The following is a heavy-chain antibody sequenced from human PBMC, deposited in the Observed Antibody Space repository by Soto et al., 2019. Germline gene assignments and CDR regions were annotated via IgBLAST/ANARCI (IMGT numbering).Heavy chain of an antibody. D-gene: IGHD6-13*01. CDR3: AKQQLDPYYYYYGMDV. CDR1: GGSFSGYY. V-gene: IGHV4-34*01. CDR2: INHSGST. Sequence: SETLSLTCAVYGGSFSGYYWSWIRQPPGKGLEWIGEINHSGSTNYNPSLKSRVTISVDTSKNQFSLKLSSVTAADTAVYYCAKQQLDPYYYYYGMDVWSQGTTVTVSS. J-gene: IGHJ6*02.